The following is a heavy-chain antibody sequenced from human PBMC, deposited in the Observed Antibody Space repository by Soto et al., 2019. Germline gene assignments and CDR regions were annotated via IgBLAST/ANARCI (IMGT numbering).Heavy chain of an antibody. Sequence: GGSLRLSFAACGFAFYYYNMNWVRQAPGRGLEWVSPIRGDGIDIHYTDSVKGRFTISRDNAKNSLYLQMDSLRPDDTAIYYCAREGDTNYSDYYFDLWGHGALVTVSS. D-gene: IGHD4-4*01. CDR2: IRGDGIDI. J-gene: IGHJ4*01. V-gene: IGHV3-21*01. CDR1: GFAFYYYN. CDR3: AREGDTNYSDYYFDL.